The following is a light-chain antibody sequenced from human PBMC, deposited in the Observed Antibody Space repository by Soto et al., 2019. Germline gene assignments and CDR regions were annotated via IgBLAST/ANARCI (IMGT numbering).Light chain of an antibody. J-gene: IGLJ1*01. CDR3: SSYTSSSARV. CDR1: SSDVGGYEY. CDR2: EVS. V-gene: IGLV2-14*01. Sequence: QSALTQPASVSGSPGQSITISCTGTSSDVGGYEYVSWYQQHPRKAPKVMIYEVSRRPSGVSSRFSGSKSGNTASLTISGLQDDDEADYYCSSYTSSSARVFGTGTKLTVL.